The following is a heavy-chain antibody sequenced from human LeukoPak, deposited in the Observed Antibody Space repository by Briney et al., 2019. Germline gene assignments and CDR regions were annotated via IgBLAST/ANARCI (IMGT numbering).Heavy chain of an antibody. D-gene: IGHD6-13*01. CDR3: ARHGSIATGAFTH. V-gene: IGHV4-39*01. Sequence: SETLSLTCTVSGGYISSSSYYWGWIRQPPGQELEWIGSIYYSGSTYYNPSLKSRVIISVDTSKNQFSLKLGYMTAADTAVYYCARHGSIATGAFTHWGQGTLVSVSS. J-gene: IGHJ4*02. CDR2: IYYSGST. CDR1: GGYISSSSYY.